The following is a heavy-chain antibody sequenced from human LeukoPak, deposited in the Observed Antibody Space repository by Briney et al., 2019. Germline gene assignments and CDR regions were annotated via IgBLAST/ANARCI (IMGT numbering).Heavy chain of an antibody. J-gene: IGHJ5*02. D-gene: IGHD6-13*01. CDR3: ARDRHSSSPYNWFDP. Sequence: PSETLSLTCTVSGGSISSSSYYWGWIRQPPGKGLEWIGSIYYSGSTYYNPSLKSRVTISVDTSKNQFSLKLSSVTAADTAVYYCARDRHSSSPYNWFDPWGQGTLVTVSS. CDR1: GGSISSSSYY. V-gene: IGHV4-39*07. CDR2: IYYSGST.